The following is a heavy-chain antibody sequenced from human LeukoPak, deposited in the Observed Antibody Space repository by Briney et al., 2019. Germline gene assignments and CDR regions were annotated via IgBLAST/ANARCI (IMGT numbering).Heavy chain of an antibody. CDR3: ASLSGSLNY. CDR2: IIPILGIA. V-gene: IGHV1-69*04. J-gene: IGHJ4*02. CDR1: GGTFSSYA. Sequence: ASVKVSCKASGGTFSSYAISWVRQAPGQGLEWMGRIIPILGIANYAQKFQGRVTITADKSTCTAYMELSSLRSEDTAVYYCASLSGSLNYWGQGTLVTVSS. D-gene: IGHD1-26*01.